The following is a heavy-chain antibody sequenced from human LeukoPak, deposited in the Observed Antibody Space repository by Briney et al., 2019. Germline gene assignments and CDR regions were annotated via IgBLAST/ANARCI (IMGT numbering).Heavy chain of an antibody. CDR1: GYTFTSYD. CDR3: ARGHSSSWYRSYYYGMDV. CDR2: MNPNSGNT. Sequence: ASVKVSCKASGYTFTSYDINWVRQATGQGLEWIGWMNPNSGNTGYAQKFQGRVTMTRNTSISTAYMELSSLRSEDTAVYYCARGHSSSWYRSYYYGMDVWGQGTTVTVSS. D-gene: IGHD6-13*01. J-gene: IGHJ6*02. V-gene: IGHV1-8*01.